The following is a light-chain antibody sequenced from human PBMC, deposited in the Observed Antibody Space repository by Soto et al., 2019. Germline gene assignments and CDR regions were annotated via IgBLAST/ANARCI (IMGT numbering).Light chain of an antibody. CDR2: EVS. Sequence: QSVLTQPASVSGSPGQSSAISSTGTSSDVGAYDFVSWYQQHPDKAPKLMIYEVSNRPSGVSDRFSGSKSVNTATLTISGFQAEDEADYYCSSYTTSSTRVFGTGTKVTV. CDR1: SSDVGAYDF. CDR3: SSYTTSSTRV. V-gene: IGLV2-14*03. J-gene: IGLJ1*01.